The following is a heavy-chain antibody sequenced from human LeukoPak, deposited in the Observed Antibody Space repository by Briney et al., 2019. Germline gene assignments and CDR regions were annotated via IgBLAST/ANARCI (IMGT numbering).Heavy chain of an antibody. V-gene: IGHV1-69*04. CDR2: IIPILGIA. J-gene: IGHJ4*02. CDR1: GGTFSSYA. D-gene: IGHD6-6*01. CDR3: ATTLRSSSFTFDY. Sequence: SVKVSCKASGGTFSSYAISWVRHAPGQGLEWMGRIIPILGIANYAQKFQGRVTITADKSTSTAYMELSSLRSEDTAVYYCATTLRSSSFTFDYWGQGTLVTVSS.